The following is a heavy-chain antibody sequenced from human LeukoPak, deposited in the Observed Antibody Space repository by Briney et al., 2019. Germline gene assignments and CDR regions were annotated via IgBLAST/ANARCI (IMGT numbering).Heavy chain of an antibody. CDR2: ISSGGGAI. Sequence: GSPRVSCAASGFTFSSFEMNWVRQAPGKGLEWVSYISSGGGAIYYADSVKGRFTISRDNARNPLYLQMNSLRAEDTAVYYCARDFIAAAGIDYWGQGTVAAVSS. CDR3: ARDFIAAAGIDY. D-gene: IGHD6-13*01. CDR1: GFTFSSFE. J-gene: IGHJ4*02. V-gene: IGHV3-48*03.